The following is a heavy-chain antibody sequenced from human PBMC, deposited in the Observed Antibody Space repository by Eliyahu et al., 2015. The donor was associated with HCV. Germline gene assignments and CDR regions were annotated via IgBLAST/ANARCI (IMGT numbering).Heavy chain of an antibody. V-gene: IGHV3-21*02. J-gene: IGHJ4*02. CDR1: GFTFSTYT. CDR2: ISSSSSYI. D-gene: IGHD3-9*01. Sequence: EVQLVESGGGLVKPGGSLRLSCAASGFTFSTYTMXWVRQAPGKGLGWVSSISSSSSYIYYAGSVRGRFTISRDNAKNSLYLQMSSLRAEDTAVYYCARRGEYYDILTARQDCYLGYWGQGTLVTVSS. CDR3: ARRGEYYDILTARQDCYLGY.